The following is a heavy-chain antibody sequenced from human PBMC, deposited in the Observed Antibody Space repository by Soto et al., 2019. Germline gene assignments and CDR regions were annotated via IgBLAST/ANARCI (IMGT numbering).Heavy chain of an antibody. V-gene: IGHV1-8*01. Sequence: ASVKVSCKASGYTFTSYDINWXRLATGQGLEWMGWMNPNSGNTGYAQKFQGRVTMTRNTSISTAYMELSSLRSEDTAVYYCARGVSVGHLGELFPLDYWGQGTLVTVSS. J-gene: IGHJ4*02. D-gene: IGHD3-16*01. CDR1: GYTFTSYD. CDR3: ARGVSVGHLGELFPLDY. CDR2: MNPNSGNT.